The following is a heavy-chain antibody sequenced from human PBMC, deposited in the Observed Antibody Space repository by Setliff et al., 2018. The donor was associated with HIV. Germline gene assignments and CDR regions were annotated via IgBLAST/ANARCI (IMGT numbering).Heavy chain of an antibody. CDR2: IIPMYGVT. Sequence: GASVKVSCKASGGTFSSYVISWVRQAPGQGPEWMGGIIPMYGVTNYAQKFQGRVTITTDESTSTAYMELSSLRSEDTAVYYCASAYCSSTGCYVRWGNGMDVWGQGTTVTVSS. D-gene: IGHD2-2*01. J-gene: IGHJ6*02. CDR3: ASAYCSSTGCYVRWGNGMDV. CDR1: GGTFSSYV. V-gene: IGHV1-69*05.